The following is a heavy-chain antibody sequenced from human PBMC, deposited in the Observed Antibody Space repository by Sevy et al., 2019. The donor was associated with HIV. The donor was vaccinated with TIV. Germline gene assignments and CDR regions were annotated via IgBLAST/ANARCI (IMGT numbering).Heavy chain of an antibody. V-gene: IGHV1-8*01. CDR3: ARGRYYDYVWGSYPSGPDY. J-gene: IGHJ4*02. Sequence: ASVKVSCKASGYTFTSYDINWVRQATGQGLEWMGWMNPNSGNTGYAQKFQGRVTMTRNTSISTAYMELGSLRSEDTAVYYCARGRYYDYVWGSYPSGPDYWGQGTLVTVSS. D-gene: IGHD3-16*01. CDR2: MNPNSGNT. CDR1: GYTFTSYD.